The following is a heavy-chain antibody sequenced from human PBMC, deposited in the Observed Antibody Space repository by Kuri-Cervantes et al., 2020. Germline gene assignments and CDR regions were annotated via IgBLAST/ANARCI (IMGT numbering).Heavy chain of an antibody. J-gene: IGHJ4*02. CDR1: GGSVSSGSFY. V-gene: IGHV4-61*01. D-gene: IGHD1-26*01. Sequence: GSLRLSCTVSGGSVSSGSFYWSWIRQPPGKGLEWIGYIYYSGSTNYNPSLKSRVTISVDKSKNQFSLKLSSVTAADTAVYYCARELGATPGSFDYWGQGTLVTVSS. CDR3: ARELGATPGSFDY. CDR2: IYYSGST.